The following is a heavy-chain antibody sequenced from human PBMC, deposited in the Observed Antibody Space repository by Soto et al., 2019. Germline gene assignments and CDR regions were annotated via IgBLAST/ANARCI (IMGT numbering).Heavy chain of an antibody. D-gene: IGHD3-3*01. CDR2: IYYSGST. CDR1: GGSIISYY. V-gene: IGHV4-59*01. J-gene: IGHJ5*02. Sequence: SETLSLTCTVSGGSIISYYWSWIRQPPGKGLEWIGYIYYSGSTNYNPSLKSRVTISVDTSKNQFSLKLSSVTAADTAVYYCAKVNDFWTGYYSTSWFDPWGQGTLVTVSS. CDR3: AKVNDFWTGYYSTSWFDP.